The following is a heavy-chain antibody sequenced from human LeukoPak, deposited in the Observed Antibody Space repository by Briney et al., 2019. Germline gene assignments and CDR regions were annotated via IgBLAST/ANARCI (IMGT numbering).Heavy chain of an antibody. Sequence: SETLSLTCTVSGGSISSYYWSWIRQPPGKGLEWIGYIYYSGSTNYNPSLKSRVTIPVDTSKNQFSLKLSSVTAADTAVYYCASSDSSGYYSSGDYYYYYMDVWGKGTTVTVSS. CDR1: GGSISSYY. V-gene: IGHV4-59*01. J-gene: IGHJ6*03. CDR3: ASSDSSGYYSSGDYYYYYMDV. CDR2: IYYSGST. D-gene: IGHD3-22*01.